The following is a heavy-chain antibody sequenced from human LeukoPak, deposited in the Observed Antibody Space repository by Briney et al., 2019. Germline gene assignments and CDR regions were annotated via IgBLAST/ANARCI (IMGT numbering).Heavy chain of an antibody. V-gene: IGHV3-11*04. Sequence: GGSLRLSCAASGFTFSDYYMSWIRQAPGKGLEWVSYISSSGRTIYYADSVKGRFTISRDNAKHSLYLQMNSLRAEDTAVYYCARDGEGATSPTLFDYWGQGTLVTVSS. J-gene: IGHJ4*02. CDR2: ISSSGRTI. CDR1: GFTFSDYY. CDR3: ARDGEGATSPTLFDY. D-gene: IGHD1-26*01.